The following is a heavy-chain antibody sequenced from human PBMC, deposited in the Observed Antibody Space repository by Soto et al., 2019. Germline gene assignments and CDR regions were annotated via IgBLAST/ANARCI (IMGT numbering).Heavy chain of an antibody. CDR3: EIGLSGYYGFDY. Sequence: EVQLVESGGGLVQFGGSLRLSCAASGFTFSSYWMHWVRQVPGKGLVWVSRIKGDETNTGYADSVKGRFTISRDNVKNTLYLQMHRLSAEDTAVYYCEIGLSGYYGFDYWGQGTLVTVSS. D-gene: IGHD5-12*01. V-gene: IGHV3-74*01. CDR1: GFTFSSYW. CDR2: IKGDETNT. J-gene: IGHJ4*02.